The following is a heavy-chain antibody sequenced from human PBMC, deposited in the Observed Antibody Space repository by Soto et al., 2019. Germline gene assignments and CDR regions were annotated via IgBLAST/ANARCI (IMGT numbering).Heavy chain of an antibody. CDR1: GGSISGYY. V-gene: IGHV4-4*08. CDR3: ARASPQPEPYDFDY. J-gene: IGHJ4*02. D-gene: IGHD3-16*01. CDR2: IYNSGST. Sequence: SETLSLTCTVPGGSISGYYWIWMRQPPGKGLEWIGYIYNSGSTNYNPVKGRFTISRDNSKNTVYLQMNSLRAEDTAVYYCARASPQPEPYDFDYWGQGILVTVSS.